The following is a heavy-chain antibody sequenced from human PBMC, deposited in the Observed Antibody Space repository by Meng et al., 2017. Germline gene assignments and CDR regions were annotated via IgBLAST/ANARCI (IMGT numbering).Heavy chain of an antibody. J-gene: IGHJ6*02. V-gene: IGHV3-74*01. Sequence: GESLKISCAASGFTFSSYWMHWVRQAPGKGLVWVSRINSDGSSTSYADSVKGRFTISRDNAKNTLYLQMNSLRAEDTAVYYCARSRVDMVRGVIIKVYYYYGMDVWGQGTTVTVSS. CDR3: ARSRVDMVRGVIIKVYYYYGMDV. CDR1: GFTFSSYW. D-gene: IGHD3-10*01. CDR2: INSDGSST.